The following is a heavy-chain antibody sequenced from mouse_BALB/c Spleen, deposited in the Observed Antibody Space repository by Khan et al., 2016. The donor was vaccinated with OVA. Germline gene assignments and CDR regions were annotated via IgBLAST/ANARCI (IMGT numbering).Heavy chain of an antibody. CDR3: SRHNYRPFAY. D-gene: IGHD2-1*01. J-gene: IGHJ3*01. CDR1: GFTFSTYA. V-gene: IGHV5-9-3*01. Sequence: VELVESGGDLVKPGGSLKLSCSASGFTFSTYAMSWVSKSPAKRREWVATISSGGDYIYYPDIVKGSFTISSDNAQTNLYLQMSRLRSEDTAMYYCSRHNYRPFAYWGQGTLVTVSA. CDR2: ISSGGDYI.